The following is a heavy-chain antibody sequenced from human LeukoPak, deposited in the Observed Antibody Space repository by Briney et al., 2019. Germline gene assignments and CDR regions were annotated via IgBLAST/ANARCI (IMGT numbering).Heavy chain of an antibody. CDR1: VGSISTGDYY. V-gene: IGHV4-30-4*01. Sequence: SETLSLTCTVSVGSISTGDYYWSSIRQPPGKGLEWIAYMYYSRSTYYNPSRKSRVSMSADTSKNHLSQKLSSVTATDTALYYCARPYYNDSMIDPQGQGIQVTVSS. CDR2: MYYSRST. D-gene: IGHD3-22*01. CDR3: ARPYYNDSMIDP. J-gene: IGHJ5*02.